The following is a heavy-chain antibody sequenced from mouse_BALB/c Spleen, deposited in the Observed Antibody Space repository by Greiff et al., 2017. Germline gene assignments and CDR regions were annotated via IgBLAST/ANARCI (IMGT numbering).Heavy chain of an antibody. D-gene: IGHD2-4*01. CDR2: IRLKSNNYAT. J-gene: IGHJ4*01. CDR3: TRRYDYDGYYYAMDY. Sequence: EVKLVESGGGLVQPGGSMKLSCVASGFTFSNYWMNWVRQSPEKGLEWVAEIRLKSNNYATHYAESVKGRFTISRDDSKSSVYLQMNNLRAEDTGIYYCTRRYDYDGYYYAMDYWGQGTSVTVSS. V-gene: IGHV6-6*02. CDR1: GFTFSNYW.